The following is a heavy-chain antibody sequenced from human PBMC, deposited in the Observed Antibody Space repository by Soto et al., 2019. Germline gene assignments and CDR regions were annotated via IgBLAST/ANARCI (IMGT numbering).Heavy chain of an antibody. CDR2: IWYDGSYR. CDR1: GFTLNTYG. D-gene: IGHD3-10*01. J-gene: IGHJ5*02. V-gene: IGHV3-33*01. Sequence: QVQLVQSGGGVVQSGRSLRLSCISSGFTLNTYGMFWARQAPGTGLEWVAGIWYDGSYRYYVDPVKGRFTVSRDNSKNTVYLELNNLRAEDTAVYYCARISGSAHLGWFDPWGQGTLVTVSS. CDR3: ARISGSAHLGWFDP.